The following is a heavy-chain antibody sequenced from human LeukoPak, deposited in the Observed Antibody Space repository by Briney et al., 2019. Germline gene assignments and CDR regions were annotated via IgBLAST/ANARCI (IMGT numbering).Heavy chain of an antibody. CDR2: FNPEDGEK. CDR3: ATDPVGYCSSDSCYSVDY. V-gene: IGHV1-24*01. CDR1: GYTLSELS. J-gene: IGHJ4*02. Sequence: ASVKVSCKVSGYTLSELSIYWVRQAPGKGLECMGGFNPEDGEKIYVQKFQGRVTMTEDTSSDTAYMELSSLTSEDTAVYFCATDPVGYCSSDSCYSVDYWGQGTLVTVSS. D-gene: IGHD2-15*01.